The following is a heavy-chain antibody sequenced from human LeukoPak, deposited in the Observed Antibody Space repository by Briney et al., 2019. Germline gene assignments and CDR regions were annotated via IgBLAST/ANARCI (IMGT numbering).Heavy chain of an antibody. CDR1: GHFISSGYY. D-gene: IGHD5-24*01. J-gene: IGHJ4*02. Sequence: SETLSLTCTVSGHFISSGYYWGWIRQPPGKGLQWIGSIHHSGSTNYNPSLKSRVIISLDTSKNQFSLKLSSVTAADTAVYYCARDAYKGLYYFDYWGQGTLVTVSS. V-gene: IGHV4-38-2*02. CDR2: IHHSGST. CDR3: ARDAYKGLYYFDY.